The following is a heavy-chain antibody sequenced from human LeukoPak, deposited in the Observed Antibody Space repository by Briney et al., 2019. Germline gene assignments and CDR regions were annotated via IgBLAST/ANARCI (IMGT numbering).Heavy chain of an antibody. CDR2: IDPSDSYT. CDR1: GYSFTSYW. CDR3: ARDYYDSSGYYYSGGWFDP. D-gene: IGHD3-22*01. Sequence: GESLRISCKGSGYSFTSYWISWVRQMPGKGLEWMGRIDPSDSYTNYSPSFQGHVTISAGKSISTAYLQWSSLKASDTAMYYCARDYYDSSGYYYSGGWFDPWGQGTLVTVSS. J-gene: IGHJ5*02. V-gene: IGHV5-10-1*01.